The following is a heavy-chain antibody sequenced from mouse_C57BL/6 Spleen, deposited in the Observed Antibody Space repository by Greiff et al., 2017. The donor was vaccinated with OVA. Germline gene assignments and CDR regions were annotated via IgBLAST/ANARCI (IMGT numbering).Heavy chain of an antibody. CDR1: GYTFTDYY. CDR3: ARTGTGYFDV. V-gene: IGHV1-26*01. J-gene: IGHJ1*03. D-gene: IGHD4-1*01. CDR2: INPNNGGT. Sequence: EVQLQQSGPELVKPGASVKISCKASGYTFTDYYMNWVKQSHGKSLEWIGDINPNNGGTSYNQKFKGKATLTVDKSSSTAYMELRSLTSEDSAVYYCARTGTGYFDVWGTGTTVTVSS.